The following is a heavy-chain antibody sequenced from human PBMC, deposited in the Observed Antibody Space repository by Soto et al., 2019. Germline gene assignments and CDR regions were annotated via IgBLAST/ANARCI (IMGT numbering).Heavy chain of an antibody. CDR2: IYYSGST. CDR1: GGSISSYY. D-gene: IGHD3-3*01. CDR3: ARDREAIFGVAGGCFDP. Sequence: QVQLQESGPGLVKPSETLSLTCTVSGGSISSYYWSWIRQPPGKGLEWSGYIYYSGSTNYNPSRKSRVSISVDTSKNQFSLKLSSVTAADTAVYYCARDREAIFGVAGGCFDPWGQGTLVTVSS. V-gene: IGHV4-59*01. J-gene: IGHJ5*02.